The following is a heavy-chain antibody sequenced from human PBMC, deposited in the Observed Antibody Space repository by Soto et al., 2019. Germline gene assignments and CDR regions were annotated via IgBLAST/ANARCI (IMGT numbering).Heavy chain of an antibody. D-gene: IGHD6-6*01. J-gene: IGHJ5*02. V-gene: IGHV1-2*02. CDR1: GFSFTGYY. CDR3: AKDLTRQLAYWLDP. Sequence: ASVKVSCKASGFSFTGYYIHWLRQAPGQGLEWMGWINAHSGGTEYAQKFQGRVTLTRDTSIATAYLTLTSLTSDDTALYYCAKDLTRQLAYWLDPWGQGTQVTVPQ. CDR2: INAHSGGT.